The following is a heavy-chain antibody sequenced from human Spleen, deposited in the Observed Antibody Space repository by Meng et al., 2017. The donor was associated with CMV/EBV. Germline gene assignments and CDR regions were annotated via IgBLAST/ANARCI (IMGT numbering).Heavy chain of an antibody. CDR1: GYTFTGYY. J-gene: IGHJ4*02. Sequence: ASVKVSCKASGYTFTGYYMHWVRQAPGQGLEWMGWINPNSGDTNYAQKFQGRVTMTRDTSISTAYMELSRLRSDDTAVYYCARVGDWYQLLYHFDYWGQGTLVTVSS. CDR2: INPNSGDT. V-gene: IGHV1-2*02. D-gene: IGHD2-2*02. CDR3: ARVGDWYQLLYHFDY.